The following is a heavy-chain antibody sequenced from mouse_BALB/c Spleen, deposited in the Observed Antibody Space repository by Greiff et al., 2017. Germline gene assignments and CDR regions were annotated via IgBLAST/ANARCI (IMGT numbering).Heavy chain of an antibody. CDR3: ARGYYGWYYAMDY. Sequence: VQLQQSGAELAKPGASVKMSCKASGYTFTSYWMHWVKQRPGQGLEWIGYINPSTGYTEYNQKFKDKATLTADKSSSTAYMQLSSLTSEDSAVYYCARGYYGWYYAMDYWGQGTSVTVSS. V-gene: IGHV1-7*01. J-gene: IGHJ4*01. D-gene: IGHD1-2*01. CDR2: INPSTGYT. CDR1: GYTFTSYW.